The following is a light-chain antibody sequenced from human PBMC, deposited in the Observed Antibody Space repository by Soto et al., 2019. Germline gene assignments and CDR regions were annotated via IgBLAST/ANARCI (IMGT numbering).Light chain of an antibody. J-gene: IGLJ1*01. Sequence: QSVMTQPPSVSAAPGQKVTISCSGSSSNIGGNSVSWYQQLPGTAPKLLIYDDNKRPSEIPDRFSVSKSGTSATLGITGFQTGDEADYYCGSWDSSLSADVFATGTKLTVL. CDR1: SSNIGGNS. V-gene: IGLV1-51*01. CDR3: GSWDSSLSADV. CDR2: DDN.